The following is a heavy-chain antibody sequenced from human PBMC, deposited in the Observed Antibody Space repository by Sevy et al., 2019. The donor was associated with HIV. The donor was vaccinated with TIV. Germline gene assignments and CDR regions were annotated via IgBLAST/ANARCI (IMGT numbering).Heavy chain of an antibody. D-gene: IGHD2-2*01. Sequence: ASVKVSCKASGYTFTGYYMHWVRQAPGQGLEWMGWINPNSGGTNYAQKFQGRVTRTRDTSISKAYMEMSRLGSDDTAVYYCASVPAAAIKTYYFDYWGQGTLVTVSS. CDR1: GYTFTGYY. CDR2: INPNSGGT. CDR3: ASVPAAAIKTYYFDY. V-gene: IGHV1-2*02. J-gene: IGHJ4*02.